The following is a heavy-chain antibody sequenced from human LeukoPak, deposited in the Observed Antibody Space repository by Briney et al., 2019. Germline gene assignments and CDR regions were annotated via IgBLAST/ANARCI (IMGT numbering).Heavy chain of an antibody. CDR1: GGSISSYY. CDR2: IYYSGST. Sequence: SETLSLTCTVSGGSISSYYWSWIRQPPGKGLEWIGYIYYSGSTNYNPSLKSRVTISVDTSKNQFSLKLSSVTAADTAVYYCARALYSSSWLYAFDIWGQGTMVTVSS. V-gene: IGHV4-59*01. D-gene: IGHD6-13*01. CDR3: ARALYSSSWLYAFDI. J-gene: IGHJ3*02.